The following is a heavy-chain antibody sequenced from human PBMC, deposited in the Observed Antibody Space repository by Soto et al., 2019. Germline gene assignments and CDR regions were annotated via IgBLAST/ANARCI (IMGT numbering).Heavy chain of an antibody. CDR1: GYAFTTYG. Sequence: QVHLVQSGAEVKKPGASVKVSCKGSGYAFTTYGITWVRQAPGQGLEWMGWISAHNGNTNYEQKLQGRVTGTRDPSTNTAYMELRSQRSADTAVYYCARGRYGDYWGQGALVTVSS. V-gene: IGHV1-18*01. J-gene: IGHJ4*02. CDR3: ARGRYGDY. D-gene: IGHD1-1*01. CDR2: ISAHNGNT.